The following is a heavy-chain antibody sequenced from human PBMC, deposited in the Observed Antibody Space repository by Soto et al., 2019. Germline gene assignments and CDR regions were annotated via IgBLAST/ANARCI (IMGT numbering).Heavy chain of an antibody. CDR3: ARGLRVTTGYYYYMDV. D-gene: IGHD4-17*01. CDR2: INHSGST. J-gene: IGHJ6*03. CDR1: GGSFSGYY. V-gene: IGHV4-34*01. Sequence: SETLSLTCAVYGGSFSGYYWSWIRQPPGEGLEWIGEINHSGSTNYNPSLKSRVTISVDTSKNQFSLKLSSVTAADTAVYYCARGLRVTTGYYYYMDVWGKGTTVTVSS.